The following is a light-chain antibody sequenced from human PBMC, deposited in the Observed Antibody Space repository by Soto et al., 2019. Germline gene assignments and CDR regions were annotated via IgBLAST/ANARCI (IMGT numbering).Light chain of an antibody. CDR1: SSNIGRNT. V-gene: IGLV1-44*01. CDR3: ATWDDTLDGPV. CDR2: SDN. J-gene: IGLJ2*01. Sequence: QSVLTQPPSVSGTPGQRVTLSCSGSSSNIGRNTVSWYQQLPGTAPRLLMYSDNQGPSGVPDRFAGSKSGTSASLAISGLQSEDEAEYYCATWDDTLDGPVFGGGTKLTV.